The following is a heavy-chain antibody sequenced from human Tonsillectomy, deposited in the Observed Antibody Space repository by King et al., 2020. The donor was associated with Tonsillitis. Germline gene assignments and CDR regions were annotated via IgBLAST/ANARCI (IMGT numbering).Heavy chain of an antibody. V-gene: IGHV3-33*01. CDR3: ARDTSPTATFLDY. J-gene: IGHJ4*02. CDR1: GFTFTNYG. CDR2: IWYDGSEK. D-gene: IGHD1-14*01. Sequence: QVQLVESGGGVVQPGRSLRLSCAASGFTFTNYGMHWVRQAPGKGLEWVALIWYDGSEKYYGDSVKGRFTISRDNSRNTLYLQLNSLRVEDTAVYYCARDTSPTATFLDYWGQGTLVTVSS.